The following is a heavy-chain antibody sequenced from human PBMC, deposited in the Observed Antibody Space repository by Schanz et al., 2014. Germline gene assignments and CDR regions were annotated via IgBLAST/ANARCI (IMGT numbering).Heavy chain of an antibody. J-gene: IGHJ6*02. Sequence: QVQLVESGGGVVQPGRSLRLSCAASGFTVRSYAMHWVRQAPGKGLEWVAAISYDGSNQYYTDSVKGRFTISRDNSKNTLYLQMNSLRAEDTAVYYCARDRQQLVGRIGYYYGMDVWGQGTTVTVSS. D-gene: IGHD6-13*01. CDR2: ISYDGSNQ. CDR3: ARDRQQLVGRIGYYYGMDV. V-gene: IGHV3-30*04. CDR1: GFTVRSYA.